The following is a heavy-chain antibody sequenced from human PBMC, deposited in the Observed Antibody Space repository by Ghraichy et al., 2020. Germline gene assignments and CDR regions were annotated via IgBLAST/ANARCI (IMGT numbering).Heavy chain of an antibody. Sequence: GGSLRLSCAASGFTFSSYAMYWVRQAPGKGLEYVSSIGSNGGNRYYANSVRGRFTISRDNSKNTLYLQMGSLRADDMAVYYCAKNRGCGGDCYSTYYYYYYMDVWGKGTTVTVSS. CDR2: IGSNGGNR. J-gene: IGHJ6*03. D-gene: IGHD2-21*01. CDR3: AKNRGCGGDCYSTYYYYYYMDV. V-gene: IGHV3-64*01. CDR1: GFTFSSYA.